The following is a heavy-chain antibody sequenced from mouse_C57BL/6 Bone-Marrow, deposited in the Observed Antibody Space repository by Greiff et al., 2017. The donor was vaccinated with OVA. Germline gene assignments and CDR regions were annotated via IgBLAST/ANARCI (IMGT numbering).Heavy chain of an antibody. V-gene: IGHV1-54*01. Sequence: QVQLKQSGAELVRPGTSVKVSCKASGYAFTNYLIEWVKQRPGQGLEWIGVINPGSGGTNYNEKFKGKATLTADKSSSTAYMQLSSLTSEDSAVYFCARWYGSNYWYFDVWGTGTTVTVSS. J-gene: IGHJ1*03. D-gene: IGHD1-1*01. CDR1: GYAFTNYL. CDR2: INPGSGGT. CDR3: ARWYGSNYWYFDV.